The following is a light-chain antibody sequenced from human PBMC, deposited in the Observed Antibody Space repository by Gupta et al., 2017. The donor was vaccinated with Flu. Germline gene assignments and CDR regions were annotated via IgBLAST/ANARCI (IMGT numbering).Light chain of an antibody. J-gene: IGLJ3*02. V-gene: IGLV4-69*01. Sequence: QLELTHSPSASSSLGASVQLTCTLASGHRSQAIAWHPQRPEKAPRFLMKVNNEGSHIKGDGVPDRFSGSSSGAERYLIISSLQAEDEADDYWQTWDTGSEGVFGGGTKLTVV. CDR3: QTWDTGSEGV. CDR2: VNNEGSH. CDR1: SGHRSQA.